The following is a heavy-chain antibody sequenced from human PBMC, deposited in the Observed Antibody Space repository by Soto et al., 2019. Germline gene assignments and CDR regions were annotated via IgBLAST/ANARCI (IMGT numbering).Heavy chain of an antibody. Sequence: QVRLVESGGGVVQPGRSLRLSCAASGFTFSNYAMHWVRQAPVKGLEWVAVMSFDETKKYHAASVEGRFTISRDNSQNTLDLQMNSLRAEDTALYYCARSHAPYYYDTTGFFFGLDVWGQGTTVVVSS. D-gene: IGHD3-22*01. CDR2: MSFDETKK. J-gene: IGHJ6*02. CDR3: ARSHAPYYYDTTGFFFGLDV. CDR1: GFTFSNYA. V-gene: IGHV3-30-3*01.